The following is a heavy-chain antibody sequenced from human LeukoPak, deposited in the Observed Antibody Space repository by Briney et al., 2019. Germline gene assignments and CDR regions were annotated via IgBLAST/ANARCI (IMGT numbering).Heavy chain of an antibody. CDR2: INPSGGST. D-gene: IGHD6-6*01. CDR3: GRGAPSTAAPGDIRF. Sequence: ASVKVSCKASGYTFTSYYMHWVRQAPGQGLEWMGIINPSGGSTSYAQKFQGRVTFTADESTSTTYMELSSLRSEDTAVYYCGRGAPSTAAPGDIRFWGQGTLVTVSS. V-gene: IGHV1-46*01. CDR1: GYTFTSYY. J-gene: IGHJ4*02.